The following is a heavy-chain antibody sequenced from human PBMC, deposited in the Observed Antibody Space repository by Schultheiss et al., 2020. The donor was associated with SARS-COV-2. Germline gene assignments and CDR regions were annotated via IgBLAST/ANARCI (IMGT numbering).Heavy chain of an antibody. CDR1: GFTFDDYA. CDR2: ISWNSGSI. J-gene: IGHJ4*02. V-gene: IGHV3-9*01. Sequence: GGSLRLSCAASGFTFDDYAMHWVRQAPGKGLEWVSGISWNSGSIGYADSVKGRFTISRDNAKNSLYLQMNSLRAEDTAVYYCARAGEWELHFDYWGQGTLVTVSS. CDR3: ARAGEWELHFDY. D-gene: IGHD1-26*01.